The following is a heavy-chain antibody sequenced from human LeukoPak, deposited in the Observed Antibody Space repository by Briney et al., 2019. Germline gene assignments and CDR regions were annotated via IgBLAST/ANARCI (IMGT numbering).Heavy chain of an antibody. CDR3: ARHKLGPLDY. CDR1: GYSISSGYY. D-gene: IGHD6-6*01. Sequence: PSETLSLTCTVSGYSISSGYYWGWIRQPPGKGLEWIGSIYHRGSTNYNPSLKSRVTISVDKSKNQFSLKLSSVTAADTAVYYCARHKLGPLDYWGQGTLVTVSS. CDR2: IYHRGST. J-gene: IGHJ4*02. V-gene: IGHV4-38-2*02.